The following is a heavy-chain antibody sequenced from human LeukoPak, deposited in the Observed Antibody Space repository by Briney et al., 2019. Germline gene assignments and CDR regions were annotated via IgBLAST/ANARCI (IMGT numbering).Heavy chain of an antibody. CDR2: LSGSGITT. D-gene: IGHD6-19*01. CDR1: GFTFSNSA. V-gene: IGHV3-23*01. Sequence: GGSLRLSCAASGFTFSNSAMSWVRQAPGKGLEWVSTLSGSGITTYYADSVKGRFTISRDNSKNTLYLQMNTLRAEDSALYYCAKGIYSSGWSYFDYWGHGTLVTVSS. CDR3: AKGIYSSGWSYFDY. J-gene: IGHJ4*01.